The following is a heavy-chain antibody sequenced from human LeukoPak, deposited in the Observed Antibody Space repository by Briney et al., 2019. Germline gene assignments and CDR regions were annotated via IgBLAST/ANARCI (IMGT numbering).Heavy chain of an antibody. CDR1: GFTFSSYA. J-gene: IGHJ5*02. Sequence: PGRSLRLSCAASGFTFSSYAMHWVRQAPGKGLEWVAVISYDGSNKYYADSVKGRFTISRDNSKNTLYLQMNSLRAKDTAVYYCAREKGPAAVSGWFDPWGQGTLVTVSS. CDR2: ISYDGSNK. V-gene: IGHV3-30*01. CDR3: AREKGPAAVSGWFDP. D-gene: IGHD2-2*01.